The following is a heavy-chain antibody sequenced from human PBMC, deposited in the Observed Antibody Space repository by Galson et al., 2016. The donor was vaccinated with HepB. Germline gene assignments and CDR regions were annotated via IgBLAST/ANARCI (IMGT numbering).Heavy chain of an antibody. J-gene: IGHJ4*02. CDR1: GGPFSAYG. Sequence: SVKVSCKASGGPFSAYGIAWVRRAPGRAPGQGLEWIGGIIPIFGTPTYAQKFQDRVTLTADASTGTVHMELSSLTPDDTTMYYCARAIISAAGTFYYFDLWGPGTLVTVSS. CDR2: IIPIFGTP. CDR3: ARAIISAAGTFYYFDL. V-gene: IGHV1-69*13. D-gene: IGHD6-13*01.